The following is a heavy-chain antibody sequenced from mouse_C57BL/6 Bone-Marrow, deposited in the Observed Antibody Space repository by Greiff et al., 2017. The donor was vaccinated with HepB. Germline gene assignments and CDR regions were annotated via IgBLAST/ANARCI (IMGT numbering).Heavy chain of an antibody. CDR3: ARGRPVNYYGSSYDY. CDR2: IDPSDSYT. D-gene: IGHD1-1*01. J-gene: IGHJ2*01. CDR1: GYTFTSYW. Sequence: QVQLKQPGAELVMPGASVKLSCKASGYTFTSYWMHWVKQRPGQGLEWIGEIDPSDSYTNYNQKFKGKSTLTVDKSSSTAYMQLSSLTSDDSAVYYCARGRPVNYYGSSYDYWGQGTTLTVSS. V-gene: IGHV1-69*01.